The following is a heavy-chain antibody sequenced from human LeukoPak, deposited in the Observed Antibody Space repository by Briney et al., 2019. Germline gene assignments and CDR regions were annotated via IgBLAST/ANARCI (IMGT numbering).Heavy chain of an antibody. Sequence: PSETLSLTCAVYGGSFGGYYWSWIRQPPAKGLELIGEINHSGSTNYNPSLKSRVTISVDTSKNQFSLKLSSVTAADTAVYYCAAVGSGTGAFDYWGQGTLVTVSS. J-gene: IGHJ4*02. CDR3: AAVGSGTGAFDY. CDR1: GGSFGGYY. CDR2: INHSGST. D-gene: IGHD2-8*02. V-gene: IGHV4-34*01.